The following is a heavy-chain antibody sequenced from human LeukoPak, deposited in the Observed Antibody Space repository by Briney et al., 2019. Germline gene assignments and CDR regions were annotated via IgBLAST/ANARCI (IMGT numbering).Heavy chain of an antibody. D-gene: IGHD1-7*01. J-gene: IGHJ4*02. CDR2: ISYDGSNK. V-gene: IGHV3-30*03. Sequence: GGSLRLSCAASGFTFSSYGMHWVRQAPGKGLEWVAVISYDGSNKYYADSVKGRFTISRDTSKNTLYLQLSSLRPEDTAIYYCARGKNEWHQWVNYHFDYWGQGTLVTVSS. CDR3: ARGKNEWHQWVNYHFDY. CDR1: GFTFSSYG.